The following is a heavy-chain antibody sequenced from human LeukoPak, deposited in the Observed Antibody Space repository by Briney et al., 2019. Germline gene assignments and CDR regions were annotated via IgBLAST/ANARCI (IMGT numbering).Heavy chain of an antibody. CDR2: IYYSGST. Sequence: SETLSLTCTVSSGSITSYYWSWIRQPPGMGLEWIGYIYYSGSTNYHPSLKSRVTISVDTSKNQFSLKLSSVTAADTAVYYCARAYGSGTPDWFDPWGQGTLVTVSS. V-gene: IGHV4-59*08. D-gene: IGHD3-10*01. CDR3: ARAYGSGTPDWFDP. CDR1: SGSITSYY. J-gene: IGHJ5*02.